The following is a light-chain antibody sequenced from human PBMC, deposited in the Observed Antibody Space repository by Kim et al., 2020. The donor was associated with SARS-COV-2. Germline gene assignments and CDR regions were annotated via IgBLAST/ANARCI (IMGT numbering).Light chain of an antibody. V-gene: IGKV3D-15*01. Sequence: EIVMTQSPATLSVSPGEGATLSCRASQSVSTNLAWYQQKPGQAPRLLIYGAYTRATGIPDRFFGSGSGTEFTLTITSLQSEDFAVYYCQQYTNWPPWTFGQGTKLQI. CDR3: QQYTNWPPWT. CDR1: QSVSTN. J-gene: IGKJ1*01. CDR2: GAY.